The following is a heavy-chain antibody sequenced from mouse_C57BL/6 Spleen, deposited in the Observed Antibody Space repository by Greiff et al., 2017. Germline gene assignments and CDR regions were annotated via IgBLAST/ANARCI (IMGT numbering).Heavy chain of an antibody. Sequence: QVQLQQPGAELVMPGASVKLSCKASGYTFTSYWMHWVKQRPGQGLEWIGEIDPSDSYTNYNQKFKGKSTLTVDKSSSTAYMQLSSLTSEDSEVYYCARVTGPYYYAMDYWGQGTSVTVSS. CDR2: IDPSDSYT. CDR1: GYTFTSYW. CDR3: ARVTGPYYYAMDY. V-gene: IGHV1-69*01. J-gene: IGHJ4*01. D-gene: IGHD4-1*01.